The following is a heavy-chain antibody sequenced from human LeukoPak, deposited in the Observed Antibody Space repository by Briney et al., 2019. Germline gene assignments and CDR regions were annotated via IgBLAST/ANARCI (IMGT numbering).Heavy chain of an antibody. CDR1: QFPFSTYE. CDR2: IGSSGNNI. V-gene: IGHV3-48*03. Sequence: GGSLRLSCAASQFPFSTYEMNWVRQAPGKGLEWVSYIGSSGNNIHYADSVKGRFTISRDNAKNSLYLQLNSLRAEDTAVYFCARQRYSDYWGQGTLVTVSS. J-gene: IGHJ4*02. CDR3: ARQRYSDY. D-gene: IGHD1-1*01.